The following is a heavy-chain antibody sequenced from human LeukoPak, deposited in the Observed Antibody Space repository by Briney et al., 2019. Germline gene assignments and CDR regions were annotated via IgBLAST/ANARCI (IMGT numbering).Heavy chain of an antibody. J-gene: IGHJ3*02. Sequence: SEALSLTCAVYGGSFSGYYWSWIRQPPGKGLEWIGEINHSGSTNYNPSLKSRVTISVDTSKNQFSLKLSSVTAADTAVYYCAREGSSDAFDIWGQGTMVTVSS. CDR3: AREGSSDAFDI. D-gene: IGHD5/OR15-5a*01. CDR1: GGSFSGYY. CDR2: INHSGST. V-gene: IGHV4-34*01.